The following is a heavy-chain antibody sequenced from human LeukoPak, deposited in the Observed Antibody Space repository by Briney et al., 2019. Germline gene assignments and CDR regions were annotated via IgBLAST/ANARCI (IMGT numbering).Heavy chain of an antibody. Sequence: ASVKVSCKASGYTFIGYYMHWVRQAPGQGLEWMGWINPSSGGTNYAQKFQGRVTMTRDTSISTAYMELSRLRSDDTALYYCAKSYDSSGDYVYWGQGTLVTVSS. CDR1: GYTFIGYY. CDR2: INPSSGGT. J-gene: IGHJ4*02. D-gene: IGHD3-22*01. CDR3: AKSYDSSGDYVY. V-gene: IGHV1-2*02.